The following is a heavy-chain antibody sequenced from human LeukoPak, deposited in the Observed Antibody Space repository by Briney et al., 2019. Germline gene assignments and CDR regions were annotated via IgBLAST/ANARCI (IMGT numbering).Heavy chain of an antibody. CDR1: GFTFSRHG. D-gene: IGHD3-3*01. J-gene: IGHJ4*02. V-gene: IGHV3-30*03. Sequence: QPGRSLRLSCAPSGFTFSRHGMHWVRQAPGKGLEWVAIISNDGSRKYYAHSVEGRFTISRGNSKNTLYLQMDSLRAEDTAVYYCARDRAWNYFDYWGQGTLVTVSS. CDR2: ISNDGSRK. CDR3: ARDRAWNYFDY.